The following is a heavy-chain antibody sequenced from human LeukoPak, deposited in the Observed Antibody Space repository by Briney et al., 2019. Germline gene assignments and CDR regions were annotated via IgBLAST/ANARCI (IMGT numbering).Heavy chain of an antibody. CDR2: INKDGSKE. D-gene: IGHD5-12*01. J-gene: IGHJ4*02. Sequence: GGSLRLSCTASGFIFSNYWMTWVRQAPGKGLEWVAQINKDGSKEYYIDSVKARFSISRDNARNSLSLQMNSPRAEDTAVYYCVRDGGVSGYDLLDYWGQGTLVTVSS. CDR1: GFIFSNYW. CDR3: VRDGGVSGYDLLDY. V-gene: IGHV3-7*01.